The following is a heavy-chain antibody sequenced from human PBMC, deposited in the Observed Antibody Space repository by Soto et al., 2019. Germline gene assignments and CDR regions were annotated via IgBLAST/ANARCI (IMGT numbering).Heavy chain of an antibody. V-gene: IGHV3-33*01. CDR2: IWYDGSNK. Sequence: GGSLRLSCAASGFTFSSYGMHWVRQAPGKGLEWVAVIWYDGSNKYYADSVKGRFTISRDNSKNTLYLQMNSLRAEDTAVYYCARDLGDRIAVAGPDYWGQGTLVTVSS. D-gene: IGHD6-19*01. J-gene: IGHJ4*02. CDR1: GFTFSSYG. CDR3: ARDLGDRIAVAGPDY.